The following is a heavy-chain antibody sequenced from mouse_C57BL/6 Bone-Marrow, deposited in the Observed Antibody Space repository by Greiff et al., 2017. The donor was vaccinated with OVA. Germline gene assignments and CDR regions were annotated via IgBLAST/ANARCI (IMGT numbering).Heavy chain of an antibody. J-gene: IGHJ4*01. CDR1: GYTFTSYW. Sequence: QVQLQQPGAELVKPGASVKMSCKASGYTFTSYWITWVKQRPGQGLEWIGDIYPGSGSTNYNAKFKSKATLTVDTSSSTAYMQLSSLTSEDSAVYYCARPYYYGSSYDAMDYWGQGTSVTVSS. D-gene: IGHD1-1*01. CDR3: ARPYYYGSSYDAMDY. V-gene: IGHV1-55*01. CDR2: IYPGSGST.